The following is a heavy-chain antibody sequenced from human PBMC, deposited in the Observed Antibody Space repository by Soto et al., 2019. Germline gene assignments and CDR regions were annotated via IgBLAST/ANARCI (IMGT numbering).Heavy chain of an antibody. CDR2: VISASGSV. D-gene: IGHD1-1*01. J-gene: IGHJ1*01. CDR1: GRIFSSFP. CDR3: AKGGSRDGYNSVLDQ. Sequence: QVQVVQSGAEVKKPGSSVKISCKASGRIFSSFPTSWVRQVPGQGLEWMGGVISASGSVTYAPQFQGRVTITAVTSAGIGYLELTRLTSEDTAIYYCAKGGSRDGYNSVLDQWGPGNMVTVSS. V-gene: IGHV1-69*06.